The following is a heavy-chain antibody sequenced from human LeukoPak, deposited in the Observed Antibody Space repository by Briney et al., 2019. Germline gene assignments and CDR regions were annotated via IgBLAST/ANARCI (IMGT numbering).Heavy chain of an antibody. D-gene: IGHD3-22*01. Sequence: SETLSLTCTVSGYSISNGYYWGWIRQPPGKGLEWIGNIYHSGSAYYNPSLKSRVTISVDTSKNQFSLKLSSVTAADTAVYYCARAIEPYYYDSSGYYLDAFDIWGQGTMVTVSS. CDR1: GYSISNGYY. CDR2: IYHSGSA. V-gene: IGHV4-38-2*02. CDR3: ARAIEPYYYDSSGYYLDAFDI. J-gene: IGHJ3*02.